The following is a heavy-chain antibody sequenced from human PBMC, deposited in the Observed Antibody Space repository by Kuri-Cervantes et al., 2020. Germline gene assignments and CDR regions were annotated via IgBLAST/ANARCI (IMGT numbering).Heavy chain of an antibody. CDR1: GGSVSSGSYY. CDR3: ASWEFSGDY. Sequence: SETLSLTCTVSGGSVSSGSYYWSWIRQPPGKGLEWIGYIYYSGSTNYNPSLKSRVTISVDTSKNQFSLKLSSVTAADTAVYYCASWEFSGDYWGQGTLVTVSS. D-gene: IGHD3-10*01. V-gene: IGHV4-61*01. CDR2: IYYSGST. J-gene: IGHJ4*02.